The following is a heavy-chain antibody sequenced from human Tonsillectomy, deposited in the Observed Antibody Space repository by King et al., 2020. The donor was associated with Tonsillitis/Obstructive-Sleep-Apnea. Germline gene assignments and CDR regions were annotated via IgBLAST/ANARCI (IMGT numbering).Heavy chain of an antibody. CDR1: GCSVSRGSYY. CDR3: AIGGYCSGGSCYPLFDY. Sequence: QLQESGPGLVKPSETLSLTCTVSGCSVSRGSYYWSWIRQPPGKGLEWIGDFYYSGSTHYNPSLKCRVTIAVDTSKNQFSLKLSSVTAADTAVYYCAIGGYCSGGSCYPLFDYWGQGTLVTVSS. D-gene: IGHD2-15*01. CDR2: FYYSGST. V-gene: IGHV4-61*01. J-gene: IGHJ4*02.